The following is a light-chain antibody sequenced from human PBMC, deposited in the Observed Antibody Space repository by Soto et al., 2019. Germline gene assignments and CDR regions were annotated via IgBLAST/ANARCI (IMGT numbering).Light chain of an antibody. Sequence: EIALTQSPGTLSLSPGERATLSCRASQSVTANYLAWYQQKPGQAPRLLIYAASIGATGIPDRFSGSGSGTDFALTISRLEPEGFAVYYCLQYGVPLWTFGQGTKVEIK. CDR2: AAS. J-gene: IGKJ1*01. CDR3: LQYGVPLWT. CDR1: QSVTANY. V-gene: IGKV3-20*01.